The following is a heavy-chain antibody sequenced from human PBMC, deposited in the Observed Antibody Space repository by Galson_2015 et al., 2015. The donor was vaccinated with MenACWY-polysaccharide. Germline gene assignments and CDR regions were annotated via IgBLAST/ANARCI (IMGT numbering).Heavy chain of an antibody. J-gene: IGHJ6*03. CDR1: GYTFTSYD. D-gene: IGHD2-15*01. CDR2: MNPNSGNT. Sequence: SVKVSCKASGYTFTSYDINWVRQATGQGLEWMGWMNPNSGNTGYAQKFQGRVTMTRNTSISTAYMELSSLRSEDTAVYYCARTARRRAVGYYYYYMDVWGKGTTVTVSS. CDR3: ARTARRRAVGYYYYYMDV. V-gene: IGHV1-8*01.